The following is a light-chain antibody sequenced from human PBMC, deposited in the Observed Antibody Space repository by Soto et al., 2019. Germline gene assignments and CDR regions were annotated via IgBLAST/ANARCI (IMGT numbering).Light chain of an antibody. CDR1: QSVSSSY. CDR2: GAS. V-gene: IGKV3-15*01. Sequence: DIVLTQSPATLSLSPGERATLSCRASQSVSSSYLAWYQRKPGQAPRLLIYGASTRATGIPARFSGSGSGTEFTLTISSLQSEDFAVYYCQQYNNWPPWTFGQGTKVDIK. CDR3: QQYNNWPPWT. J-gene: IGKJ1*01.